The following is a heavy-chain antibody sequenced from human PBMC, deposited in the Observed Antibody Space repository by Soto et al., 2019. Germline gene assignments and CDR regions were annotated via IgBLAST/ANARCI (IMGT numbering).Heavy chain of an antibody. V-gene: IGHV3-23*01. CDR1: GFTFSSYA. J-gene: IGHJ4*02. CDR2: ISGRGGGT. D-gene: IGHD5-18*01. Sequence: EVQLLDSGGGLVQRGGSLRLSCAASGFTFSSYAMSWVRQAPGKGLEWVSGISGRGGGTYYADSVKGRLTISRDNSKNTLYLQMNSRRAEDTAVYCCAKDGYSYRYPSYFDYWGQGTLVTFSS. CDR3: AKDGYSYRYPSYFDY.